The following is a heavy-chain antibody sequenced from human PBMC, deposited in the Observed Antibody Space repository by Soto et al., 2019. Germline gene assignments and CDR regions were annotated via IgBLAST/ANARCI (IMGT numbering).Heavy chain of an antibody. CDR1: GFTFSDYY. CDR3: ASGVGVVVAATWGFDY. Sequence: PGGSLRLSCAASGFTFSDYYMSWIRQAPGKGLEWVSYISSSSSYTNYADSVKGRFTISRDNAKNSLYLQMNSLRAEDTAVYYCASGVGVVVAATWGFDYWGQGTLVTVSS. CDR2: ISSSSSYT. V-gene: IGHV3-11*06. J-gene: IGHJ4*02. D-gene: IGHD2-15*01.